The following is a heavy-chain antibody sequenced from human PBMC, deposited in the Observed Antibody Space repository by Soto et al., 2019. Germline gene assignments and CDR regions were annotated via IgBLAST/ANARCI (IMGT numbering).Heavy chain of an antibody. CDR3: AKNPTGPDYDYVWGSYPDDAFDI. CDR2: IIPIFGTA. D-gene: IGHD3-16*02. Sequence: ASVKVSCKASGGTFSSYAISWVRQAPGQGLEWMGGIIPIFGTANYAQKFQGRVTITADESTSTAYMELSSLRSEDTAVYYCAKNPTGPDYDYVWGSYPDDAFDIWGQGTMVTVSS. J-gene: IGHJ3*02. V-gene: IGHV1-69*13. CDR1: GGTFSSYA.